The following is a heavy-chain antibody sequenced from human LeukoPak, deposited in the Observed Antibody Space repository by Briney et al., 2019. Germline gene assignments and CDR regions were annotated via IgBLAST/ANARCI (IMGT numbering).Heavy chain of an antibody. CDR3: ARDRGGSGWIKYFQY. Sequence: ASVKVSCKASGYTFTRYVISWVRQAPGQGREWMGWISVYNGNTKYARKYQGRITMTTDTSPSTAYLELSSLPSDDTAVYYCARDRGGSGWIKYFQYWGQGTLVTVSS. J-gene: IGHJ1*01. D-gene: IGHD6-19*01. CDR1: GYTFTRYV. CDR2: ISVYNGNT. V-gene: IGHV1-18*01.